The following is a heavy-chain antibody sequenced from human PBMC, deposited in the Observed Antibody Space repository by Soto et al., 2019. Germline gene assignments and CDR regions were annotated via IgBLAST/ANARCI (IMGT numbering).Heavy chain of an antibody. D-gene: IGHD3-3*01. CDR2: IIPIFGTA. J-gene: IGHJ3*02. Sequence: QVQLVQSGAEVQKPGSSVKVSCKASGGTFSSYAISWVRQAPGQGLEWMGGIIPIFGTANYAQKFQGRVTITADESTSTAYMELSSLRSEDTAVYYCARARSSKGPRYDFWSGYHDAFDIWGQGTMVTVSS. V-gene: IGHV1-69*01. CDR3: ARARSSKGPRYDFWSGYHDAFDI. CDR1: GGTFSSYA.